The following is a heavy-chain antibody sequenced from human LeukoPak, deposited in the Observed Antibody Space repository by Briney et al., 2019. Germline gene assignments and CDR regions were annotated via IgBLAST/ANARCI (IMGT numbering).Heavy chain of an antibody. V-gene: IGHV4-4*07. CDR2: IYTSGST. Sequence: SETLSLTCTVSGGSISSYYWSWIRQPAGKGLEWIGRIYTSGSTNYNPSLKSRVTMSVDTSKNQFSLKLSSVTAADTAVYYCASSTGGYCSSTSCYWLDYWGQGTLVTVSS. CDR3: ASSTGGYCSSTSCYWLDY. CDR1: GGSISSYY. J-gene: IGHJ4*02. D-gene: IGHD2-2*01.